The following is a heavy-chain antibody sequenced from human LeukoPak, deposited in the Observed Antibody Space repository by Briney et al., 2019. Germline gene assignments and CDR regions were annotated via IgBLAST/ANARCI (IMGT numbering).Heavy chain of an antibody. J-gene: IGHJ4*02. D-gene: IGHD3-22*01. CDR1: GGSITSNH. Sequence: PSETLSLTCTVSGGSITSNHWSWGRQPPGKGLEWIGQVHHSGGTSYNPSLRRRVTISIDKSENQFSLKLNSVTAADTAVYYCARHSGHYQSDDWGQGTLVTVSS. CDR2: VHHSGGT. V-gene: IGHV4-4*02. CDR3: ARHSGHYQSDD.